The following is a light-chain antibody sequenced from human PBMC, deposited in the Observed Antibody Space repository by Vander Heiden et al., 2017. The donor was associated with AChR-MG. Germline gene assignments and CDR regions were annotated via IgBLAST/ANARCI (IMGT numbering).Light chain of an antibody. J-gene: IGLJ2*01. CDR3: QAWDSNTVVV. V-gene: IGLV3-1*01. Sequence: SSELTQPPSVSVSPGQTASITCPGDKLGDKFAAWYQQKPGQSPVLVIYQDIKRPSGIPERFSGSNSGNTATLTISGTQAMDEGDYYCQAWDSNTVVVFGGGTKLTVL. CDR1: KLGDKF. CDR2: QDI.